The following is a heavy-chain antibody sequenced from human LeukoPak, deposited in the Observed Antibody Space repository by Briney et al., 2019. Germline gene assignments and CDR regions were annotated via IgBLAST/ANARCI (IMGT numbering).Heavy chain of an antibody. V-gene: IGHV3-23*01. CDR2: MSGDATST. J-gene: IGHJ2*01. CDR3: AKNLLGSESFSWYFDL. CDR1: GFTFSSFA. Sequence: PGGSLRLSCAASGFTFSSFAMNWVRQAPGKGLEWVSTMSGDATSTYYADSVKGRFTMSRDNSKNTLYLQMNSLRAEDTAVYYCAKNLLGSESFSWYFDLWGRGTLVTVSS. D-gene: IGHD1-26*01.